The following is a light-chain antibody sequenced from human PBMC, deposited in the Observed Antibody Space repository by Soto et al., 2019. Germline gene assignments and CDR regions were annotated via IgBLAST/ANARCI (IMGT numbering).Light chain of an antibody. CDR3: AAWDDSLTAVV. V-gene: IGLV1-47*01. CDR1: FSNIGSNY. CDR2: RND. J-gene: IGLJ2*01. Sequence: QPVLTQPPSASETPGQRVTISCSGSFSNIGSNYVCWYQQVPGAAPKILISRNDQRPSGVPDRFSGSKSGTSASLAISGLKSDDEADYYCAAWDDSLTAVVFGGGTKLT.